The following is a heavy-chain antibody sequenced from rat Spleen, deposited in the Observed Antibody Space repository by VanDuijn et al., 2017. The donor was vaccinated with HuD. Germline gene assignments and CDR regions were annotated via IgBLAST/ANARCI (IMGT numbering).Heavy chain of an antibody. CDR1: GFTFSDYY. Sequence: EVQLVESGGGLVQAGRSLKLSCAASGFTFSDYYMAWVRQAPKKGLEWVASISYEGSSTNYGDSVKGRFTISRDNAKSTLYLQMNSLRSEDTATYYCARSPYTYYGYNYFDYWGQGVMVTVSS. CDR2: ISYEGSST. D-gene: IGHD1-9*01. CDR3: ARSPYTYYGYNYFDY. V-gene: IGHV5-22*01. J-gene: IGHJ2*01.